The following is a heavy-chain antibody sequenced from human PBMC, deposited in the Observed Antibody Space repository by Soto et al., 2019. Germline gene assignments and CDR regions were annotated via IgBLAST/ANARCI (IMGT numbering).Heavy chain of an antibody. V-gene: IGHV4-59*08. Sequence: PSETLSLTCTVSGDSISSYYWSWIRQPPGKGLEWIGYIHYSGSTNYNPSLKSRVTMSLDLSKKQFSLKLPSVTAADPALYYCARLPNSGINPPPDYWGQGPLVTVAS. J-gene: IGHJ4*02. CDR3: ARLPNSGINPPPDY. D-gene: IGHD6-19*01. CDR1: GDSISSYY. CDR2: IHYSGST.